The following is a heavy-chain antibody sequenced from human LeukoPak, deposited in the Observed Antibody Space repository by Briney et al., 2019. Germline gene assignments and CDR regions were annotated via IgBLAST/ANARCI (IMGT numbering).Heavy chain of an antibody. J-gene: IGHJ4*02. D-gene: IGHD6-13*01. CDR2: IYYSGST. V-gene: IGHV4-59*01. CDR3: AGATSGISWKPNYFDY. Sequence: SETLSLTCTVSGGSIDSYYWTWIRQPPGKGLEWIGYIYYSGSTNYNPSLKSRVTISVDTSKNQFSLKLSSVTAADTAVYYCAGATSGISWKPNYFDYWGQGTLVTVSS. CDR1: GGSIDSYY.